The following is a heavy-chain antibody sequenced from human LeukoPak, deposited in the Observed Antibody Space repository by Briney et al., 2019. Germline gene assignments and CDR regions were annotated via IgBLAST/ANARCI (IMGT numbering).Heavy chain of an antibody. V-gene: IGHV3-11*01. CDR2: ISSGGSTM. Sequence: GGSLRLSCAASGFNFSAYYMSWIRQAPGRGLEWVSYISSGGSTMYYADSVKGRFTISRDNAKNSLYLQMNSLRVEDTAVYYCARLGLPDYWGQGTLVTVSS. CDR1: GFNFSAYY. J-gene: IGHJ4*02. D-gene: IGHD2-21*01. CDR3: ARLGLPDY.